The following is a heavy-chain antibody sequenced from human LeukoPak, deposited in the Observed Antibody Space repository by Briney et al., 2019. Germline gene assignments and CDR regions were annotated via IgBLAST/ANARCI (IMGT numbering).Heavy chain of an antibody. CDR1: GFTLSNYY. CDR3: AREGWDLNALDI. J-gene: IGHJ3*02. Sequence: GGSLRLSCAASGFTLSNYYMSWIRQAPGKGLVWVSYISSRSSNKYYADSVKGRFTISRDNAKNSLYLQMSSLRAEDTAIYYCAREGWDLNALDIWGQGTMVTVSP. D-gene: IGHD1-26*01. V-gene: IGHV3-11*04. CDR2: ISSRSSNK.